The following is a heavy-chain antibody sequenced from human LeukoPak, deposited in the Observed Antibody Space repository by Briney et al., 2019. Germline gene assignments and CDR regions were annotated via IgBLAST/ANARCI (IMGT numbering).Heavy chain of an antibody. V-gene: IGHV3-30-3*01. CDR2: ISYDGSNK. J-gene: IGHJ4*02. CDR3: AKGLRGNGGFDY. Sequence: GRSLRLSCAASGFTFSSYAMHWVRQAPGKGLEWVAVISYDGSNKYYADSVKGRFTISRDNSKNTLYLQMNSLRAEDTAIYYCAKGLRGNGGFDYWGQGTLVTVSS. D-gene: IGHD3-16*01. CDR1: GFTFSSYA.